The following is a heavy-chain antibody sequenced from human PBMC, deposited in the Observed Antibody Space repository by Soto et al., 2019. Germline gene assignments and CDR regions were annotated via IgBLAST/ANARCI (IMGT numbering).Heavy chain of an antibody. CDR2: IKTDGSTT. CDR3: ARGRAAAGFDF. D-gene: IGHD6-13*01. J-gene: IGHJ4*02. V-gene: IGHV3-74*01. CDR1: GFTVSSKY. Sequence: GSLRLSCAASGFTVSSKYMSWVRQAPGKGLVWVSRIKTDGSTTTYADSVKGRFTISRDNTKNTLYLQMNSLRAEDTALYYCARGRAAAGFDFWGQGTLVTVS.